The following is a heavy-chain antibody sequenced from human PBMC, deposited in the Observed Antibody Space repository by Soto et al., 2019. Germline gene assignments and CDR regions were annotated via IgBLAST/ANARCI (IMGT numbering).Heavy chain of an antibody. CDR3: ARRGYYYDSSGPYNWFDP. CDR1: GYSFTSYW. V-gene: IGHV5-51*01. CDR2: IYPGDSDT. D-gene: IGHD3-22*01. Sequence: GESLKISCKGSGYSFTSYWIGWVRQMPGKGLEWMGIIYPGDSDTRCSPSFQGQVTISADKSISTAYLQWSSLKASDTAMYYCARRGYYYDSSGPYNWFDPWGQGTLVTVSS. J-gene: IGHJ5*02.